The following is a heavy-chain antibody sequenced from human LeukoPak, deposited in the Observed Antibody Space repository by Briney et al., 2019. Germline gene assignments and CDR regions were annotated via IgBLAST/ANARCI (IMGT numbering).Heavy chain of an antibody. Sequence: SVKVSCKASGGTFSSYAISWVRQAPGQGLEWMGGIIPIFGTANYAQKFQGRVTITTDESTSTAYMELSGLRSEDTAVYYCARDKTPEHPDYGDAFDIWGQGTMVTVSS. J-gene: IGHJ3*02. CDR2: IIPIFGTA. CDR1: GGTFSSYA. CDR3: ARDKTPEHPDYGDAFDI. V-gene: IGHV1-69*05. D-gene: IGHD4-17*01.